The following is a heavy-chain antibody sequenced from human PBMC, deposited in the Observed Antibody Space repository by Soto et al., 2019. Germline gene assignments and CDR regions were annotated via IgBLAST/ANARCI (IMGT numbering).Heavy chain of an antibody. CDR1: GGTFNNYA. D-gene: IGHD5-12*01. Sequence: QVQLVQSGAEVKKPGSSVRVSCKASGGTFNNYAVSWVRQAPGQGLEWMAGIIPIFGIPNYAQKFQGRFTITADKSTSTAYIELVSLTSEDTAVYYCARAADGYNYNWFDPWGQGTLVTVSS. CDR3: ARAADGYNYNWFDP. CDR2: IIPIFGIP. V-gene: IGHV1-69*17. J-gene: IGHJ5*02.